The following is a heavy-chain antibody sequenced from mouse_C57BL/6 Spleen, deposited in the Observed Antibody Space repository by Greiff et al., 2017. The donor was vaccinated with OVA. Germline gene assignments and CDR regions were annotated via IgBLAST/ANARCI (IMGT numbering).Heavy chain of an antibody. CDR3: ARSGSNYRYVDY. J-gene: IGHJ2*01. Sequence: QVHVKQSGAELARPGASVKMSCKASGYTFTSYTMHWVKQRPGQGLEWIGYINPSSGYTKYNQKFKDKATLTADKSSSTAYMQLSSLTSEDSAVYYCARSGSNYRYVDYWGQGTTLTVSS. V-gene: IGHV1-4*01. D-gene: IGHD2-5*01. CDR1: GYTFTSYT. CDR2: INPSSGYT.